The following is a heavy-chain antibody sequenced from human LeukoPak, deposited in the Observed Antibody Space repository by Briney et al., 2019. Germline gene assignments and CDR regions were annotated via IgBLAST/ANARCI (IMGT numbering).Heavy chain of an antibody. D-gene: IGHD3-22*01. CDR2: ISAYNGNT. Sequence: EASVKVSCKASGYTFTRYGISWVRQAPGQGLEWMGWISAYNGNTNYAQKLQGRVTMTTDTSTSTAYMELRSLRSDDTAVYYCARVYDSSGYFHPDYWGQGTLVTVSS. CDR1: GYTFTRYG. J-gene: IGHJ4*02. V-gene: IGHV1-18*01. CDR3: ARVYDSSGYFHPDY.